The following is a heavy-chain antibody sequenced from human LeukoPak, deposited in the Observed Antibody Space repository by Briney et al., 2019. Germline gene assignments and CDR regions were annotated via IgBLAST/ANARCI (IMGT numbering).Heavy chain of an antibody. D-gene: IGHD3-10*01. CDR1: GGTFSSYA. CDR3: ARGSWFGELLYGDYYYYYMDV. J-gene: IGHJ6*03. Sequence: ASVKVSCKASGGTFSSYAISWVRQAPGQGLEWMGGIIPIFGTANYAQKFQGRVTITADESTSTAYMELSSLRSEDTAVYYCARGSWFGELLYGDYYYYYMDVWGKGTTVTISS. V-gene: IGHV1-69*13. CDR2: IIPIFGTA.